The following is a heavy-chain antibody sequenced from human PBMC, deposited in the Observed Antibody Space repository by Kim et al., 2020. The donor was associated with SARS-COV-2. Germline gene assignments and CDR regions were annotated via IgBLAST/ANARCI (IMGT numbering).Heavy chain of an antibody. CDR2: ISGSGGST. CDR1: GFTFSSYA. J-gene: IGHJ6*02. D-gene: IGHD3-16*02. V-gene: IGHV3-23*01. Sequence: GGSLRLSCAASGFTFSSYAMSWVRQAPGKGLEWVSAISGSGGSTYYADSVKGRFTISRDNSKNTLYLQMNSLRAEDTAVYYCAKDTAYDYVWGSYRSIYYYYGMDVWGQGTTVTVSS. CDR3: AKDTAYDYVWGSYRSIYYYYGMDV.